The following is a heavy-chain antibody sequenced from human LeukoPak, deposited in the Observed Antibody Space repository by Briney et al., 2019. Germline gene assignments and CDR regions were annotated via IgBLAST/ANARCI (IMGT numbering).Heavy chain of an antibody. CDR3: ARINRRDSSGSQRTT. J-gene: IGHJ4*02. V-gene: IGHV3-48*01. CDR1: GFTFSSYS. Sequence: PGGSLRLSCAASGFTFSSYSMNWVRQAPGKGLEWVSYISSSSSTIYYADSVKGRFTISRDNAKNSLYLQMNSLRAEDTAVYYCARINRRDSSGSQRTTWGQGTLVTVSS. CDR2: ISSSSSTI. D-gene: IGHD3-22*01.